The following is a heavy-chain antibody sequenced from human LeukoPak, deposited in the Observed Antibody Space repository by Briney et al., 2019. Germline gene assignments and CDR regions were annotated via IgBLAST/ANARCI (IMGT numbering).Heavy chain of an antibody. V-gene: IGHV3-11*04. Sequence: GGSLRLSCAASGFTFSDYYMSWIRQAPGKGLEWVSYISSSGSTIYYADSVKGRFTISRDNAKNSLYPQMSSLRAEDTAVYYCARDGNYYGSGSDVKYYFDYWGQGTLVTVSS. CDR2: ISSSGSTI. CDR1: GFTFSDYY. CDR3: ARDGNYYGSGSDVKYYFDY. D-gene: IGHD3-10*01. J-gene: IGHJ4*02.